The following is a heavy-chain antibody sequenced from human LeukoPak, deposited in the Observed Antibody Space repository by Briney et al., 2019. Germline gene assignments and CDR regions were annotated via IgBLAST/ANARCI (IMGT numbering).Heavy chain of an antibody. CDR3: TTDWDGSHSLYYYYGMDV. J-gene: IGHJ6*02. CDR1: GFTFSDYY. CDR2: IKSKTDGGTT. Sequence: PGGSLRLSCAASGFTFSDYYMSWIRQAPGKGLEWVGRIKSKTDGGTTDYAAPVKGRFTISRDDSKNTLYLQMNSLKTEDTAVYYCTTDWDGSHSLYYYYGMDVWGQGTTVTVSS. V-gene: IGHV3-15*01. D-gene: IGHD3-10*01.